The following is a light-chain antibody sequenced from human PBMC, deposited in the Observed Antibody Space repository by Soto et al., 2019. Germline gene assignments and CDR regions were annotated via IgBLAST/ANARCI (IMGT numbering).Light chain of an antibody. Sequence: EIVLTQSPGTLSLSPGERATLSCRASQSVSSSYLAWYQQKPGQAPRLLIYGASSRATGIPDRFSSSGSGTDFTLTISRLEPEDFAVYYCQQYNNWPRTFGQGTKVDIK. CDR2: GAS. V-gene: IGKV3-20*01. J-gene: IGKJ1*01. CDR3: QQYNNWPRT. CDR1: QSVSSSY.